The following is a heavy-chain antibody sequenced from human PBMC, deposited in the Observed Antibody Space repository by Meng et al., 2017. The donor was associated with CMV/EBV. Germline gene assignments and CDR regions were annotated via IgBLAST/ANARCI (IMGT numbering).Heavy chain of an antibody. J-gene: IGHJ5*02. CDR3: ARDEIGYCSSTSCRNWFDP. Sequence: ASVKVSCKASGYTFTSYGISWVRQAPGQGLEWMGWISAYNGNTNYAQKLQGRVTMTTDTSTSTAYMELRSLRSDDTAVHYCARDEIGYCSSTSCRNWFDPWGQGTLVTVSS. CDR2: ISAYNGNT. V-gene: IGHV1-18*01. CDR1: GYTFTSYG. D-gene: IGHD2-2*01.